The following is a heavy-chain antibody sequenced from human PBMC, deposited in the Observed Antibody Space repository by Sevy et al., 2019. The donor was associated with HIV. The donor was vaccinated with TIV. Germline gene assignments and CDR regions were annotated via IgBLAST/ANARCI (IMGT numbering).Heavy chain of an antibody. CDR1: GGSFSGYY. V-gene: IGHV4-34*01. Sequence: SETLSLTCAVYGGSFSGYYWSWIRQPPGKGLEWIGEINHSGSTNYNPSLKSRVTISVDTSKNQFSLKLGSVTAADTAVYYCARHGGSTSCSHAFDIWGQGTMVTVSS. CDR2: INHSGST. J-gene: IGHJ3*02. D-gene: IGHD2-2*01. CDR3: ARHGGSTSCSHAFDI.